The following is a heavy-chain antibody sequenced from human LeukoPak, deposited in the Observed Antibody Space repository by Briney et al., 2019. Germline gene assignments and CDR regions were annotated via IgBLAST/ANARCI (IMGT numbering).Heavy chain of an antibody. CDR1: GFTFTTYW. J-gene: IGHJ4*02. D-gene: IGHD6-19*01. CDR2: IKQDGSEA. Sequence: GGSLRLSCAASGFTFTTYWMAWVRQAPGKGLEWVANIKQDGSEAVYADSVKGRFTISRDNAKNTLYLQMNSLRDEDTAVYYCARETAVAIDYWGQGTLLTVSS. CDR3: ARETAVAIDY. V-gene: IGHV3-7*01.